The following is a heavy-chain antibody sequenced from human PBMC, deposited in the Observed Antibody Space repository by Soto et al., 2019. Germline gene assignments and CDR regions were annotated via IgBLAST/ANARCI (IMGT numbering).Heavy chain of an antibody. D-gene: IGHD6-13*01. CDR2: IYSGGST. V-gene: IGHV3-66*01. J-gene: IGHJ6*04. Sequence: EVQLVESGGGLVQPGGSLRLSCAASGFTVGNNYMNWVRQAPGKGLECVSLIYSGGSTNYADSVKGRFTISRDNSKNTLYLQMNSLRAEDTAVYYCARDPAGIAAAGGGWGEATTVTVSS. CDR1: GFTVGNNY. CDR3: ARDPAGIAAAGGG.